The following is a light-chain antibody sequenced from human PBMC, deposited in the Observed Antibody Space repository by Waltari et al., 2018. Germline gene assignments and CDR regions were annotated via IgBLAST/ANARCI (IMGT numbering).Light chain of an antibody. Sequence: NFMLTQPHSVSESPGKTVTISCTGSSGYIVSNYVQWYQQRPGRAPTVMIFEDNHRPSGVPGRFSGSIDSSANSASLTISGLETEDEADYYCQSFDSSNIVFGGGTKLTVL. CDR1: SGYIVSNY. V-gene: IGLV6-57*02. CDR3: QSFDSSNIV. CDR2: EDN. J-gene: IGLJ2*01.